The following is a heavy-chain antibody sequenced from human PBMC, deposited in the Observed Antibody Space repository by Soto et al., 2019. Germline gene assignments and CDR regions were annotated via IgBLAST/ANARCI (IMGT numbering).Heavy chain of an antibody. Sequence: SETLSLTCAVYGGSFSGYYWSWIRQPPGKGLEWIGEINHSGSTNYNPSLKSRVTISVDTSKNQFSLKLSSVTAADTAVYYCARLSSYDILTGYYDAFDIWGQGTMVTVSS. V-gene: IGHV4-34*01. J-gene: IGHJ3*02. CDR1: GGSFSGYY. CDR3: ARLSSYDILTGYYDAFDI. D-gene: IGHD3-9*01. CDR2: INHSGST.